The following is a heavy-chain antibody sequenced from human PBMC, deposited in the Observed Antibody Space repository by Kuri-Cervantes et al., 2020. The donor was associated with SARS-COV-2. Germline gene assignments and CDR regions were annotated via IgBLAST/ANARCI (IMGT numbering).Heavy chain of an antibody. CDR1: GYTFTGYY. D-gene: IGHD4-17*01. J-gene: IGHJ4*02. CDR2: INPNSGGT. V-gene: IGHV1-2*06. Sequence: ASVKVSCKASGYTFTGYYMHWVRQAPGQGLEWMGRINPNSGGTNYAQKFQGRVTMTRDTSISTAYMELRSLRSDDTAVYYCASWGRDMTTVTWVDYWGQGTLVTVSS. CDR3: ASWGRDMTTVTWVDY.